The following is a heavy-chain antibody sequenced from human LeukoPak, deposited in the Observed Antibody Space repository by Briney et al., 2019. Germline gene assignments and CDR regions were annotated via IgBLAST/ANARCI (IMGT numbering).Heavy chain of an antibody. D-gene: IGHD3-22*01. J-gene: IGHJ4*02. V-gene: IGHV4-61*02. CDR1: GGSISSGSYY. Sequence: SETLPLTCTVSGGSISSGSYYWSWIRQPPGKGLEWIGRIYTSGSTNYNPSLKSRVTISVDTSKNQFSLKLSSVTAADTAVYYCARVGYYDSSGRAFDYWGQGTLVTVSS. CDR2: IYTSGST. CDR3: ARVGYYDSSGRAFDY.